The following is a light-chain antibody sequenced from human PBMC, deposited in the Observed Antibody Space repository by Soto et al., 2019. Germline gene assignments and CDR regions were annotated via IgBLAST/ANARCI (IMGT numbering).Light chain of an antibody. CDR3: SSFTSINTGV. V-gene: IGLV2-14*01. J-gene: IGLJ3*02. CDR2: EVS. Sequence: QSALTQPASVSGSPGQSITISCTGTSSDVGGYNYVSWYQQHPGKAPKLMIYEVSNRPSGVSNRFSGSKSGNTASLTISGFQAEDEADYYCSSFTSINTGVFGGGTQLTVL. CDR1: SSDVGGYNY.